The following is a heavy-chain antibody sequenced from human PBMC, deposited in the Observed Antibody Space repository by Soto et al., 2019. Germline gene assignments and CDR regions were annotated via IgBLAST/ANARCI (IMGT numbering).Heavy chain of an antibody. D-gene: IGHD4-17*01. V-gene: IGHV5-51*01. J-gene: IGHJ4*02. Sequence: ESLKISCQFSGNTFTIYWIGWVRQMPGKGLEWMGIIYPSDSDTRYSPSFQGQVTISADQSINTAYLQWDSLKASDTAIYYCARPANTVADHFDLWGQGTPVTVSS. CDR1: GNTFTIYW. CDR2: IYPSDSDT. CDR3: ARPANTVADHFDL.